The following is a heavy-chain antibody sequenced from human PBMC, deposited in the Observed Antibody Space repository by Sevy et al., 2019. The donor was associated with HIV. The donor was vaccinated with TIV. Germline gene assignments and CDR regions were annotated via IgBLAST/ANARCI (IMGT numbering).Heavy chain of an antibody. Sequence: GGSLRLSCEASGFTFSAYGMHWVRQAPGKGLEWVANIWYDGSKKYYADSVKGRFTISRDNSKNTLYLQMNSLRAEDTALYYCAREGVPAAIGFDYWGLGSLVTVSS. V-gene: IGHV3-33*01. D-gene: IGHD2-2*01. CDR3: AREGVPAAIGFDY. CDR1: GFTFSAYG. CDR2: IWYDGSKK. J-gene: IGHJ4*02.